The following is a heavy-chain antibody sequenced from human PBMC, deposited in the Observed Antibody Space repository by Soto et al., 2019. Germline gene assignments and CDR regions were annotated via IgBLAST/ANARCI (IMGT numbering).Heavy chain of an antibody. V-gene: IGHV2-5*02. CDR3: AREFAESYFDY. CDR2: IYWDDDK. CDR1: GFSLSTSGVG. J-gene: IGHJ4*02. Sequence: QITLKESGPTLVKPTQTLTLTCTFSGFSLSTSGVGVGWIRQPPGKALEWLALIYWDDDKRYSPSLKSRLTNTKDTANNQVVLTMTNMDPVDTATYYGAREFAESYFDYWGQGTLVTVSS.